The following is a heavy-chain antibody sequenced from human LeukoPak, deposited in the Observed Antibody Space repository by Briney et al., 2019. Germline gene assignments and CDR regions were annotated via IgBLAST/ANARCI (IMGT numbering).Heavy chain of an antibody. CDR2: INTNTGAT. V-gene: IGHV1-2*02. CDR3: ARDRVGSGWPRPYYFEK. D-gene: IGHD6-19*01. CDR1: GYTFTGYY. Sequence: ASVKVSCKPTGYTFTGYYLHWLRQARGQGFEWLGWINTNTGATMSAQKFQGRVTMTRDTSIDTAYMELSRLTSDDTAVYYCARDRVGSGWPRPYYFEKWGQGTLVTVSS. J-gene: IGHJ4*02.